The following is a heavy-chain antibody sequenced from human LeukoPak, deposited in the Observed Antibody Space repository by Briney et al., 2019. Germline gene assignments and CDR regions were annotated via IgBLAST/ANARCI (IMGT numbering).Heavy chain of an antibody. CDR3: ARLDPAGIAVAGTIDY. D-gene: IGHD6-19*01. CDR1: GYSISSGYY. Sequence: SETLSLTCAVSGYSISSGYYWGWIRQPPGKGLEWIGSIYHSGSTYYNPSLKIRVTISVDTSKNQFSLKLSSVTVADTAVYYCARLDPAGIAVAGTIDYWGQGTLVTVSS. V-gene: IGHV4-38-2*01. J-gene: IGHJ4*02. CDR2: IYHSGST.